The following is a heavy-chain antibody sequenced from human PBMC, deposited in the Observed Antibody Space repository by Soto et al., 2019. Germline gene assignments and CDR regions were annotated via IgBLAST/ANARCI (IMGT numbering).Heavy chain of an antibody. D-gene: IGHD3-9*01. CDR3: AGYYKGHYYYYYGMDV. CDR1: GFTFSSYS. V-gene: IGHV3-21*01. Sequence: GSLRLSCAASGFTFSSYSMNWVRQAPGKGLEWVSSISSSSSYIYYADSVKGRFTISRDNAKNSLYLQMNSLRAEDTAVYYCAGYYKGHYYYYYGMDVWGQGTTVTVSS. J-gene: IGHJ6*02. CDR2: ISSSSSYI.